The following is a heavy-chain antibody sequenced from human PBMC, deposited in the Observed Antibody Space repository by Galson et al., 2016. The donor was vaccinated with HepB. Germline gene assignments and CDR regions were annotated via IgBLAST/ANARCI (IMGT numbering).Heavy chain of an antibody. V-gene: IGHV5-51*01. CDR2: IYPGDSDT. D-gene: IGHD2-2*01. CDR3: ARHVPPSPAAPPEY. CDR1: GYTFSRYW. J-gene: IGHJ4*02. Sequence: QSGAEVKKPGESLKISCKASGYTFSRYWIGWVRQMPGKGLEWMGIIYPGDSDTRYSPSLQDQVTISADKSINTAYLQWSSLKASDSAMYFCARHVPPSPAAPPEYWGQGTLVTVSS.